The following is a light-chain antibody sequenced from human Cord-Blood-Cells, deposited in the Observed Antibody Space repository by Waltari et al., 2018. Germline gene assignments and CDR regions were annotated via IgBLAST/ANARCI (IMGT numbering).Light chain of an antibody. J-gene: IGKJ1*01. V-gene: IGKV1-5*01. Sequence: DIQMTQSPSTLSASVGDRVTITCRASQSISSWFAWYQQKPGKAPKLLIYDASSLESGVPSMCSGSVAETEITLTISRLHPDDFASYYYQQYNSYWTFGQGTKVEIK. CDR2: DAS. CDR3: QQYNSYWT. CDR1: QSISSW.